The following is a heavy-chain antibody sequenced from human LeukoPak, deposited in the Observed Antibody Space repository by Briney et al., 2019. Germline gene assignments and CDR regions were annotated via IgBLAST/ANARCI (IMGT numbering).Heavy chain of an antibody. D-gene: IGHD3-3*01. CDR1: GGSFSGYY. J-gene: IGHJ4*02. V-gene: IGHV4-34*01. CDR2: INHSGSS. Sequence: SETLSLTCAVYGGSFSGYYWSWIRQPPGKGLEWIGEINHSGSSNYNPSLKSRVTISVDTSKNQFSLKLSSVTAADTAVYYCARAGVGYYTGDYFDYWGQGALVTVSS. CDR3: ARAGVGYYTGDYFDY.